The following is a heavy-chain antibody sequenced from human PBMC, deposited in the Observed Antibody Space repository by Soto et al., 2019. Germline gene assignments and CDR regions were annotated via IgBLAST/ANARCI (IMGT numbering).Heavy chain of an antibody. CDR3: ARHDTTGYESGPHFYGDY. V-gene: IGHV5-51*01. J-gene: IGHJ4*02. D-gene: IGHD3-22*01. Sequence: PGEALKISCDGSGYRFRNYWIGWGRQVPGTGLEWVGIIYPGHSDTIYNPSSQGHVIISGDKSISTAYLQWSSLKASDTAIYSCARHDTTGYESGPHFYGDYWGQGTKVTVSS. CDR1: GYRFRNYW. CDR2: IYPGHSDT.